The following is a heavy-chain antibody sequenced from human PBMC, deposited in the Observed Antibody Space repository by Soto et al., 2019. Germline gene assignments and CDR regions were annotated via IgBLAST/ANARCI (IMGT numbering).Heavy chain of an antibody. V-gene: IGHV4-59*01. CDR3: ARAYSSSWYYYYYYMDV. D-gene: IGHD6-13*01. Sequence: SKTLSLTCTVSGGSISSYYWSWIRQPPGKGLEWIGYIYYSGSTNYNPSLKSRVTISVDTSKNQFSLKLSSVTAADTAVYYCARAYSSSWYYYYYYMDVWGKGTTVTVSS. CDR1: GGSISSYY. J-gene: IGHJ6*03. CDR2: IYYSGST.